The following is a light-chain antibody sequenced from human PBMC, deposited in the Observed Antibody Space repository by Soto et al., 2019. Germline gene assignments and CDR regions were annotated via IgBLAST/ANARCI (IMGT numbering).Light chain of an antibody. CDR2: AAS. V-gene: IGKV1-9*01. CDR3: QQLNSYPT. CDR1: QGISSY. Sequence: DIQLTQSPPFLSASVGDRVTITCRASQGISSYLAWYQQKPGKAPKLLIYAASTLQGGVPSRFSGSGSGTEFTLTISSLPPEDFATYYCQQLNSYPTFGGGTKVEIK. J-gene: IGKJ4*01.